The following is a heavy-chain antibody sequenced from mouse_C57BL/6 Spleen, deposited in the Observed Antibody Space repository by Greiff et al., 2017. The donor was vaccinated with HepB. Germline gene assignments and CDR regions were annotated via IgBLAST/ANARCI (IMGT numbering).Heavy chain of an antibody. J-gene: IGHJ1*03. D-gene: IGHD4-1*02. Sequence: EVQRVESGGGLVKPGGSLKLSCAASGFTFSDYGMHWVRQAPEKGLEWVAYISSGSSTIYYADTVKGRFTISRDNAKNTLFLQMTSLRSEDTAMYYCATTGAGYFDVWGTGTTVTVSS. CDR2: ISSGSSTI. V-gene: IGHV5-17*01. CDR3: ATTGAGYFDV. CDR1: GFTFSDYG.